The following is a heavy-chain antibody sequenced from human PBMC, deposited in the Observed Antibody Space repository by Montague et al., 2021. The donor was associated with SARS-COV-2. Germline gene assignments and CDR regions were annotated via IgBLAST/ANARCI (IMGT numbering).Heavy chain of an antibody. J-gene: IGHJ3*02. CDR2: IDWDDDK. CDR1: GFSLSTSGMC. V-gene: IGHV2-70*11. Sequence: PALVTPTQTLTLTCTFSGFSLSTSGMCVSWIRQPPGKALEWLARIDWDDDKYYSTSLKTRLTIPKDTSKNQVVLTMTSMDPVDTATYYCARTPYYYDSSGYYYGAFDIWGQGTMVTVSS. CDR3: ARTPYYYDSSGYYYGAFDI. D-gene: IGHD3-22*01.